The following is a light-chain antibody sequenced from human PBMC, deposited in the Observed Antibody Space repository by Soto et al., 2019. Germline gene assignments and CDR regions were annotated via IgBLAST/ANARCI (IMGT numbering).Light chain of an antibody. CDR2: EVT. J-gene: IGLJ1*01. Sequence: QSVLAQPASVAGSPGQSITISCAGASSDVGGYDFVSWYQHHPGTPPKLIIYEVTHRPSGVSHRFSGSKSASTASLTISGLQVEDEADYFCGSYSSTTTREVFGTGTKVTVL. CDR3: GSYSSTTTREV. V-gene: IGLV2-14*01. CDR1: SSDVGGYDF.